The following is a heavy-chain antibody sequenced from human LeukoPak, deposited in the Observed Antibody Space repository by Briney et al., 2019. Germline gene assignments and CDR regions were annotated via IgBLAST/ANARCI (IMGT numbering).Heavy chain of an antibody. J-gene: IGHJ4*02. CDR2: ISSNGGST. CDR3: VKASSLGFDY. Sequence: GGSLRLSCSASGFTFSSYAMHWVRQAPGKGLEYVSAISSNGGSTYYADSVKGRFTISRGNSKNTLYLQMSSLRAEDTAVYYCVKASSLGFDYWGQGTLVTVSS. V-gene: IGHV3-64D*06. CDR1: GFTFSSYA. D-gene: IGHD3-16*02.